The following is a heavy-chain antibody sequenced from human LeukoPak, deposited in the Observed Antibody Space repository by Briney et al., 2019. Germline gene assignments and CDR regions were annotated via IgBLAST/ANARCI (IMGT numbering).Heavy chain of an antibody. CDR3: AREGYGAGSYSAFDI. CDR2: IKQDGSEK. J-gene: IGHJ3*02. D-gene: IGHD3-10*01. Sequence: GGSLRHSCAASRFTFSRYWMSWVRQAPGKGLEWVANIKQDGSEKYYVDSVKGRFTISRDNAKNSLYLQMNSLRAEDTAVYYCAREGYGAGSYSAFDIWGQGTMVTVSS. CDR1: RFTFSRYW. V-gene: IGHV3-7*04.